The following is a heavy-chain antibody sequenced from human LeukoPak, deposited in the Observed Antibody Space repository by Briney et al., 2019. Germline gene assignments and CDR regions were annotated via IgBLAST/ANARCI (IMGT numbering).Heavy chain of an antibody. V-gene: IGHV3-7*01. J-gene: IGHJ4*02. CDR1: GFTFSSCW. CDR2: IKQDGSEK. D-gene: IGHD5-18*01. CDR3: ARDRYSYGDFDF. Sequence: GGSLRLSCAASGFTFSSCWMSWVRQAPGKGLEWVANIKQDGSEKYYVDSVKGRFTISRDNAKNSLSLQMNSLRAEDTAVYYCARDRYSYGDFDFWGQGTLVTVSS.